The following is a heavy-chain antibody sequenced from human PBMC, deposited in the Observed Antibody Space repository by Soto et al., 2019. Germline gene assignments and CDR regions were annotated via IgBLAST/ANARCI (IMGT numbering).Heavy chain of an antibody. Sequence: SETLSLTCTASGGSITNYYWSWIRQPAGKGLEWIGRMYTKERTNYNLSFKSRVTMSVDTSKNQFSLKLNAATAADTAVYYCARDDYKDGGNNWFDPWGQGTLVTVSS. CDR1: GGSITNYY. J-gene: IGHJ5*02. CDR2: MYTKERT. V-gene: IGHV4-4*07. D-gene: IGHD3-16*01. CDR3: ARDDYKDGGNNWFDP.